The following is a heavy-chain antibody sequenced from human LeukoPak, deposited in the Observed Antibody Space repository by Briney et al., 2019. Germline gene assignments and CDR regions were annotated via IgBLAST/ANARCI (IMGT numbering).Heavy chain of an antibody. J-gene: IGHJ3*02. CDR2: IKQDGSEK. D-gene: IGHD3-16*01. CDR1: GFTFTSHW. CDR3: ARVRGGAFDI. Sequence: GGSLRLSCAASGFTFTSHWMAWVRQAPGKGLEWVANIKQDGSEKYYVDSVKGRFTISRDNAKNSLYLQMNSLRAEDTAVYYCARVRGGAFDIWGQGTMVTVSS. V-gene: IGHV3-7*01.